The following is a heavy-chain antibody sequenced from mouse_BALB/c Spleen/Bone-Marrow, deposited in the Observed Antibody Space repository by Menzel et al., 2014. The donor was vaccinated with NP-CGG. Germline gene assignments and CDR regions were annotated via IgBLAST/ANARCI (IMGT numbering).Heavy chain of an antibody. Sequence: VKLMESGAELMKPGASVKLSCTATGYTFSSYWIAWVQQRPGHGLEWIGEILPGSGNIYFNERFKGRATITADTYTTTAYMQLTSLTSEDSAVYYCARGDWYFAMDYWGQGTSVTVSS. V-gene: IGHV1-9*01. CDR3: ARGDWYFAMDY. CDR1: GYTFSSYW. J-gene: IGHJ4*01. CDR2: ILPGSGNI. D-gene: IGHD3-3*01.